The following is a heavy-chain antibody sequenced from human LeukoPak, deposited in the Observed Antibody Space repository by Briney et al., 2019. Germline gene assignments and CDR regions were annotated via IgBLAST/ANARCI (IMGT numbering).Heavy chain of an antibody. Sequence: ASVKVSCKASGYTFTGYYMHWVRQAPGQELEWMGWINPNIGGTNYAQKFQGRVTMTRDTSISTAYMELSRLRSDDTAVYYCARGDGIKPIIAAAADNLFGPWGEGTLVTVSS. CDR3: ARGDGIKPIIAAAADNLFGP. V-gene: IGHV1-2*02. D-gene: IGHD6-13*01. CDR1: GYTFTGYY. CDR2: INPNIGGT. J-gene: IGHJ5*02.